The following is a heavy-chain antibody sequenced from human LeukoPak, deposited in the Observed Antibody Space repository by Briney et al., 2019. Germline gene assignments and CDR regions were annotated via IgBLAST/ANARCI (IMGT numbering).Heavy chain of an antibody. V-gene: IGHV3-30*18. CDR1: GFTFSSYA. Sequence: GGSLRLSCAASGFTFSSYAMSWVRQAPGKELEWVAVISYDGSNKYYADSVKGRFTISRDNSKNTLYLQMNSLRAEDTAVYYCANNILSYYYYYGMDVWGQGTTVTVSS. CDR2: ISYDGSNK. J-gene: IGHJ6*02. CDR3: ANNILSYYYYYGMDV. D-gene: IGHD3-9*01.